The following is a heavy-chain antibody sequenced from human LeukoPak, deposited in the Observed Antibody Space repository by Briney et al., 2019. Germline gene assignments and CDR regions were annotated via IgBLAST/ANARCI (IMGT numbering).Heavy chain of an antibody. CDR3: ARDKEFGGLWAGIRGDYYYYMDV. Sequence: ASVKVSCKASGYTFTSYYMHWVRQAPGQGLEWMGIINPGGGSTSYAQKFQGRVTMTRDMSTSTVYMELSSLRSEDTAVYYCARDKEFGGLWAGIRGDYYYYMDVWGKGTTVTVSS. CDR2: INPGGGST. V-gene: IGHV1-46*01. D-gene: IGHD6-19*01. CDR1: GYTFTSYY. J-gene: IGHJ6*03.